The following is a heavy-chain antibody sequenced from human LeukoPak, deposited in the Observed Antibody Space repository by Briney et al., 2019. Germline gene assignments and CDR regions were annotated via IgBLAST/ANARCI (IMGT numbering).Heavy chain of an antibody. D-gene: IGHD3-10*01. CDR2: IYPGGSDT. V-gene: IGHV5-51*01. Sequence: GESLKISCKGSGYTFTTDWIGWVRQMPGKGLEWVGIIYPGGSDTIYNPSFQGQVIISVDKSINTAYMEWTSLKASDTAKYFCARRTGGFESWGQGTLVIVSS. CDR1: GYTFTTDW. J-gene: IGHJ4*02. CDR3: ARRTGGFES.